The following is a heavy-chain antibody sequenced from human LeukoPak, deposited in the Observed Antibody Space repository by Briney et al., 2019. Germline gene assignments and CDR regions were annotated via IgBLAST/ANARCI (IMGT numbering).Heavy chain of an antibody. CDR1: GFTFTSSA. D-gene: IGHD2-21*02. J-gene: IGHJ4*02. Sequence: GASVKVSCKASGFTFTSSAVQWVRQARGQRLEWIGWIVVGSGNTNYAQKFQERVTITRDMSTSTAYMELSSLRSEDTAVYYCAAVAATAAVYYFDYWGQGTLVTVSS. CDR3: AAVAATAAVYYFDY. CDR2: IVVGSGNT. V-gene: IGHV1-58*01.